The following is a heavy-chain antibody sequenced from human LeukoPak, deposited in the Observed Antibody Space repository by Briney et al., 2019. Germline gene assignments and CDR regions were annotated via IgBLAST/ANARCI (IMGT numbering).Heavy chain of an antibody. CDR1: GFIFSTYA. D-gene: IGHD2-8*01. CDR3: AKDRVPDGLYSVDQ. J-gene: IGHJ4*02. Sequence: PGGSLRLSCTASGFIFSTYAMNWVRQAPGKGLEWVSVIFGNGAGTNYADSVKGRFTISRDNSKNTLYLQMNSLRAEDTAVYYCAKDRVPDGLYSVDQWGQGTLVTVSS. V-gene: IGHV3-23*01. CDR2: IFGNGAGT.